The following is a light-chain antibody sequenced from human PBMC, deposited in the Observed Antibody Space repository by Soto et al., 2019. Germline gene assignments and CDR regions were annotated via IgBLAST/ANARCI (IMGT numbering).Light chain of an antibody. CDR3: QSYDSSLSGWV. CDR1: SSNIGAAYD. CDR2: GNN. Sequence: QSVLTQPPSVSGAPGQKVTISCTRSSSNIGAAYDVHWYQHLPGTAPKLLIYGNNNRPSGVPDRFSGSKSGTSASLAITGSQAEDEADYYCQSYDSSLSGWVFGGGTKLTVL. V-gene: IGLV1-40*01. J-gene: IGLJ3*02.